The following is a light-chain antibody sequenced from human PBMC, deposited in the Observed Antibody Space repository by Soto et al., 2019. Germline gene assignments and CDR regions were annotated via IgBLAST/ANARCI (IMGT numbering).Light chain of an antibody. CDR1: SGSVSSDSY. CDR3: VLYMGEGVWV. V-gene: IGLV8-61*01. J-gene: IGLJ3*02. CDR2: STN. Sequence: QTVVTQAPSFSVSPGGTVTLTCGLGSGSVSSDSYPTWFQQTPGQAPRTLIPSTNIRSSGVPDRFSGYMLGNKAALTITGAQADDESDYSCVLYMGEGVWVFGGGTKVTVL.